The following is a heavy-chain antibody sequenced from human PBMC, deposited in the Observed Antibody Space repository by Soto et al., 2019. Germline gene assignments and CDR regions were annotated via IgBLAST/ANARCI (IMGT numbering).Heavy chain of an antibody. Sequence: QVQLQQWGAGLLKPSETLSLTCAVYGGSFSGYYWSWIRQPPGMGLEWIGEINHSGSTNYNPSLKSRVTISVDTSKNQFSLKLSSVTAADTAVYYCARGRVAARLYWFDPWGQGTLVTVSS. D-gene: IGHD6-6*01. CDR2: INHSGST. J-gene: IGHJ5*02. CDR1: GGSFSGYY. CDR3: ARGRVAARLYWFDP. V-gene: IGHV4-34*01.